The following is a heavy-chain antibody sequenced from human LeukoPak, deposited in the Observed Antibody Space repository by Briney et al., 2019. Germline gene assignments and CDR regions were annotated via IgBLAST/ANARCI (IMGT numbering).Heavy chain of an antibody. D-gene: IGHD6-13*01. Sequence: SVKVSCKASGGTFSSYTISWVRQAPGQGLEWMGRIIPILGIANYAQKFQGRVTITADKSTSTAFMELGSLRSEDTAVYYCARGDIAAAGTGGFDYWGQGTLVTVSS. CDR2: IIPILGIA. V-gene: IGHV1-69*02. J-gene: IGHJ4*02. CDR3: ARGDIAAAGTGGFDY. CDR1: GGTFSSYT.